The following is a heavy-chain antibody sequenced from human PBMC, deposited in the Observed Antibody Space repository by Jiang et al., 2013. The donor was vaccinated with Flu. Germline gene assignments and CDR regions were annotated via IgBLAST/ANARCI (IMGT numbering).Heavy chain of an antibody. CDR1: GGSFSGYY. V-gene: IGHV4-34*01. Sequence: LLKPSETLSLTCAVYGGSFSGYYWSWIRQPPGKGLEWIGEINHSGSTNYNPSLKSRVTISVDTSKNQFSLKLSSVTAADTAVYYCARNTAMVTEDYWGQGTLVTVSS. J-gene: IGHJ4*02. D-gene: IGHD5-18*01. CDR2: INHSGST. CDR3: ARNTAMVTEDY.